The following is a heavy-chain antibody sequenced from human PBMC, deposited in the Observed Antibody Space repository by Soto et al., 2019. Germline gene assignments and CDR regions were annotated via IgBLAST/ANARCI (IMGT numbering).Heavy chain of an antibody. J-gene: IGHJ5*02. CDR2: ISGSGANT. Sequence: GGSLRLSCAASGFTFSDYAMNWVRQAPGKGLEWVSAISGSGANTYYADSVNGRFTISRDNSKNMLYLQMNSLRDEDTAVYYCANGRFLEWLLPDNWFDPWGQGTLVTVSS. D-gene: IGHD3-3*01. CDR1: GFTFSDYA. V-gene: IGHV3-23*01. CDR3: ANGRFLEWLLPDNWFDP.